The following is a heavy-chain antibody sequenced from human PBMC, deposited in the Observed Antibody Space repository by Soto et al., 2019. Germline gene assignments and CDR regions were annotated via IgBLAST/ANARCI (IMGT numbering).Heavy chain of an antibody. CDR2: INGDGSDT. Sequence: GGSLRLSCAASGFSFSLYWMHWVRQAPGKGLVWVSRINGDGSDTSYGDSVKGRFTTSRDNAKNTLYLHMNSLGAEDTAVYYCARDSGEVGATAVYDIWGQGTMVTVSS. CDR3: ARDSGEVGATAVYDI. D-gene: IGHD1-26*01. CDR1: GFSFSLYW. V-gene: IGHV3-74*01. J-gene: IGHJ3*02.